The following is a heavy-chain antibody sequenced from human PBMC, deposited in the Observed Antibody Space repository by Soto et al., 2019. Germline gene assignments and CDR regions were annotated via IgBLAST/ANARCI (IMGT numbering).Heavy chain of an antibody. V-gene: IGHV4-39*01. CDR2: IYYSGST. CDR1: GGFISSSSYY. J-gene: IGHJ6*02. CDR3: ARRGVYYYYYGMDV. Sequence: PSETLSLTCTVSGGFISSSSYYWGWIRQPPGKGLEWIGSIYYSGSTYYNPSLKSRVTISVDTSKNQFSLKLSSVTAADTAVYYCARRGVYYYYYGMDVWGQGTTVTVSS.